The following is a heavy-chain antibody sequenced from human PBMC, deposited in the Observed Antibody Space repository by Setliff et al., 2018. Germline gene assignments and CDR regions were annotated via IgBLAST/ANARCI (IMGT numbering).Heavy chain of an antibody. CDR3: ARDRKLLRENWNYHDYGMDV. Sequence: KPSETLSLTCTVSGGSISSGSYYWSWIRQPAGKGLEWIGRIYVNGGSTTYSPSLKSRVTISVDTSKNQFSLKLSSVTAADTAVYYCARDRKLLRENWNYHDYGMDVWGQGTTVTVSS. CDR1: GGSISSGSYY. J-gene: IGHJ6*02. CDR2: IYVNGGST. V-gene: IGHV4-61*02. D-gene: IGHD1-1*01.